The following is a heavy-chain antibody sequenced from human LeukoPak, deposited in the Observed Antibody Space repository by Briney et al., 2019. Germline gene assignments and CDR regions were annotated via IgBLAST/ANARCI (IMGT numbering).Heavy chain of an antibody. Sequence: GESLKISCKGSGYSFTSYWIGWVRQMPGKGLEWMGIIYPGDSDTRYSPSFQGQVTISADKSISTAYLQWSSLKASDTAMYYCARHRSWRSSSSIWFDSWGQGTLVTVSS. CDR3: ARHRSWRSSSSIWFDS. D-gene: IGHD6-6*01. CDR2: IYPGDSDT. J-gene: IGHJ5*01. V-gene: IGHV5-51*01. CDR1: GYSFTSYW.